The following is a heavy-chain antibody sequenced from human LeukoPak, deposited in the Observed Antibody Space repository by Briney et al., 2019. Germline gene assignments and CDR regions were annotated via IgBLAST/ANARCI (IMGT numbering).Heavy chain of an antibody. V-gene: IGHV4-38-2*02. D-gene: IGHD3-16*01. Sequence: SETLSLTCSVAGYSISSGYYWGWIRQPPGKGLEWLATIYHSGTSYFNPSLGSRVNISVDTSKNQFSLKVNSVTAADTAVYYCARAFTDHFDNWGQGTLVIVSS. CDR3: ARAFTDHFDN. J-gene: IGHJ4*02. CDR2: IYHSGTS. CDR1: GYSISSGYY.